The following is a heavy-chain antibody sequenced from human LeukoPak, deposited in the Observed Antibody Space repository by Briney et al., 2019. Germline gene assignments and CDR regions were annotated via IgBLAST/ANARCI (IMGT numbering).Heavy chain of an antibody. CDR1: GVSLSGYY. D-gene: IGHD5-12*01. Sequence: PSETLSLTCAVYGVSLSGYYWSWIRQPPGKGLQWIGEINHSGSTNYNTSLKSRVTISIDTSKNQFSLKLNSVAAADTGVYYCARGLSRLPSGGYWGQGTLVTVSS. V-gene: IGHV4-34*01. CDR2: INHSGST. CDR3: ARGLSRLPSGGY. J-gene: IGHJ4*02.